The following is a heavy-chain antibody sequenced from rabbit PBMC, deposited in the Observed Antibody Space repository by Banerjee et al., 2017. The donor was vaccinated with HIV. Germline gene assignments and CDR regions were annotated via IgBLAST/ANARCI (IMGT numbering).Heavy chain of an antibody. CDR3: AREHSYADYGDFNL. D-gene: IGHD2-1*01. J-gene: IGHJ4*01. V-gene: IGHV1S40*01. CDR2: ICAGSSGST. Sequence: QSLEESGGDLVKPGASLTLTCTASGFSFSSRYYMCWVRQAPGKGLEWIACICAGSSGSTYYASWAKGRFTISKTSSTTVTLQMTSLTAADTATYFCAREHSYADYGDFNLWGQGTLVTVS. CDR1: GFSFSSRYY.